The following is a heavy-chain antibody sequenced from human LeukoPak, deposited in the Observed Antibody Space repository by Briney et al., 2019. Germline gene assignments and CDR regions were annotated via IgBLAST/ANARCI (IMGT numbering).Heavy chain of an antibody. CDR2: ISYDGSNK. CDR3: ARDTSEYYDFWWDY. D-gene: IGHD3-3*01. Sequence: QSGRSLRLSCAASGFTFSSYAMHWVRQAPDKGLEWVAVISYDGSNKYYADSVKGRFTISRDNSKNTLYLQMNSLRAEDTAVYYCARDTSEYYDFWWDYWGQGTLVTVSS. V-gene: IGHV3-30-3*01. J-gene: IGHJ4*02. CDR1: GFTFSSYA.